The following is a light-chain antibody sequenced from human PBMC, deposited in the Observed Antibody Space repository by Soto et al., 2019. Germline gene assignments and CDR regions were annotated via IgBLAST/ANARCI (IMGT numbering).Light chain of an antibody. CDR2: DVS. Sequence: QSALTQPASVSGSPGQSITISCTGTSSDVGAYNYVSWYQHHPGKAPKLMIYDVSNPPSGVSNRFSGSKSGNTASLTISGLQAEDEADYYCSSYTSSSWVFGGGTKLTVL. J-gene: IGLJ3*02. CDR1: SSDVGAYNY. V-gene: IGLV2-14*03. CDR3: SSYTSSSWV.